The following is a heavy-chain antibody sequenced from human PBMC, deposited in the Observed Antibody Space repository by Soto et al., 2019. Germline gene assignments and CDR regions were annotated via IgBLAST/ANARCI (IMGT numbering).Heavy chain of an antibody. CDR3: ASSLGGYCSGGSCYSGDS. Sequence: QTGGSLRLSCAASGFTFRAYGMHWVRQAPGKGLEWVAVIWYDGHNKYYADSVKGRFTISRDNSKSTLYLQMNSLGAEDTAVYYCASSLGGYCSGGSCYSGDSWGQGTQVTVSS. D-gene: IGHD2-15*01. J-gene: IGHJ4*02. CDR1: GFTFRAYG. CDR2: IWYDGHNK. V-gene: IGHV3-33*01.